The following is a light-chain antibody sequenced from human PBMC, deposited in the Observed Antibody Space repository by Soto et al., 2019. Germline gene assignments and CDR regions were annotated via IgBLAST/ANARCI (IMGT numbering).Light chain of an antibody. CDR2: GTS. Sequence: EIVLTQSPGTLSLSPGERATLSCRASQSISSTFLAWYQHKPGQAPRVLIYGTSRRASGIPDRFSGGGSVTEFTLTISRLEPEDFAVYYCQQYDSSWTFGQGTKVEVK. V-gene: IGKV3-20*01. J-gene: IGKJ1*01. CDR1: QSISSTF. CDR3: QQYDSSWT.